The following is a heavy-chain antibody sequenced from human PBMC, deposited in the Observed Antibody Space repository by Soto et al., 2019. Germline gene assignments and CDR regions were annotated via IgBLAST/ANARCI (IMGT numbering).Heavy chain of an antibody. V-gene: IGHV6-1*01. Sequence: SQTLSLTCAISGDSVSSNSAAWNWIRQSPSRGLEWLGRTYYRSKWYNDYAVSVKSRITVNPDTSKNQFSLQLNSVTPEDTAVYYCARDWVLSTVGWFDPWGQGTLVTVSS. CDR1: GDSVSSNSAA. J-gene: IGHJ5*02. CDR2: TYYRSKWYN. D-gene: IGHD1-26*01. CDR3: ARDWVLSTVGWFDP.